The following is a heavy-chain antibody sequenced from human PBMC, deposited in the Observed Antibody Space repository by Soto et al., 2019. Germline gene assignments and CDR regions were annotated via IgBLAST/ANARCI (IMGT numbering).Heavy chain of an antibody. D-gene: IGHD3-22*01. J-gene: IGHJ5*02. CDR1: SGTFSSYA. Sequence: SVKVSCKASSGTFSSYAITWVRQAPVQGLEWMGGIIPFFGTTNYAPKFQGRVTITADESTSTAYMELSSLISEDTAVYYCERDPYYDSSGYYQGSWFDPWGQGTLVTVYS. V-gene: IGHV1-69*13. CDR3: ERDPYYDSSGYYQGSWFDP. CDR2: IIPFFGTT.